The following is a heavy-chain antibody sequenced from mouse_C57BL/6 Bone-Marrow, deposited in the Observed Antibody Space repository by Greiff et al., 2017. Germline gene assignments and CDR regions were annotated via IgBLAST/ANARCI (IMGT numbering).Heavy chain of an antibody. CDR3: ARGAASTVVEGGYCDV. CDR1: GYSFTSYY. D-gene: IGHD1-1*01. V-gene: IGHV1-66*01. CDR2: IYPGSGNT. Sequence: VQLQQSGPELVKPGASVKISCKASGYSFTSYYIHWVKQRPGQGLEWIGWIYPGSGNTKYNEKFKGKATLTADTSSSTAYMQLSSLTSADSAVYYCARGAASTVVEGGYCDVWGTGTTVTVSS. J-gene: IGHJ1*03.